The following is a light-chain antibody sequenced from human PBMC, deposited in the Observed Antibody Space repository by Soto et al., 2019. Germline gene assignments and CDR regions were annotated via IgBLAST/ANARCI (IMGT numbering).Light chain of an antibody. CDR3: ETWDSNTRV. Sequence: QTVVTQSSSASASLGSSVKLTCTLSSGHFSYIIAWHQQQPGKAPRYLMKLEGSGSYNKGSGVPDRFSGSSSGADRYLTISNLQSEDEADYYCETWDSNTRVFGGGTKVTVL. V-gene: IGLV4-60*03. CDR2: LEGSGSY. CDR1: SGHFSYI. J-gene: IGLJ2*01.